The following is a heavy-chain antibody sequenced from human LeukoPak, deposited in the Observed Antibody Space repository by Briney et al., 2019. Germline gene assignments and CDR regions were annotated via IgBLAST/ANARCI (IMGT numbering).Heavy chain of an antibody. CDR3: ARDLNWETY. CDR2: ISGSGGST. CDR1: GFTFSSYG. J-gene: IGHJ4*02. Sequence: GGTLRLSCAASGFTFSSYGMSWVRQAPGKGLGWVSAISGSGGSTYYADSVKGRFTISRDNSKNTLYLQMNSLRAEDTAVYYCARDLNWETYWGQGTLVSVSS. V-gene: IGHV3-23*01. D-gene: IGHD7-27*01.